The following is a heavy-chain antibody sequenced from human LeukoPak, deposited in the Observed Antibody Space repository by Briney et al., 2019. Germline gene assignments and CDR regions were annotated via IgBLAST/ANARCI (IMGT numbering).Heavy chain of an antibody. V-gene: IGHV4-38-2*01. D-gene: IGHD4-11*01. J-gene: IGHJ6*03. CDR3: ARGGYSNGYYNYFMDV. CDR1: GYSISSGYY. CDR2: LYHSGST. Sequence: LETLSLTCAASGYSISSGYYWGWIRQPPGKGLEWIGSLYHSGSTYYNPSLKSRVTISVDTSKNQFSLKLTSVTAADTAVYYCARGGYSNGYYNYFMDVWGKGTTVTVSS.